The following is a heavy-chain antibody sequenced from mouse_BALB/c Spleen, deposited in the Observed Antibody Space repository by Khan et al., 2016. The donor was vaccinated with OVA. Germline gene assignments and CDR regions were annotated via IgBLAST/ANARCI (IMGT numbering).Heavy chain of an antibody. CDR1: GYSFTTYY. CDR3: TSHGYVAWFTY. J-gene: IGHJ3*01. V-gene: IGHV1S135*01. Sequence: IQLVQSGPELMKPGTSVKISCKASGYSFTTYYIHWVIQTHGKSLEWIGYIDPFSGGTTYNQKFKGKATLTVDKSSSTAYIHLSILTSEDSAVYYCTSHGYVAWFTYWGQGTLVTVSA. CDR2: IDPFSGGT. D-gene: IGHD2-2*01.